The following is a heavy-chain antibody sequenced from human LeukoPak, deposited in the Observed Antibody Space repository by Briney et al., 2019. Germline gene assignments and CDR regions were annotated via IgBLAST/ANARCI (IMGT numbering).Heavy chain of an antibody. V-gene: IGHV3-7*03. CDR2: IKQNGSEK. J-gene: IGHJ4*02. CDR1: GFTFSSYW. D-gene: IGHD5-18*01. Sequence: PGGSLRLSCAASGFTFSSYWMSWVRQAPGKGLEWVANIKQNGSEKYYADSVKGRFTISRDNAKNSLYLQMNSLRAEDTALYYCARAGVGADTAMELGYWGQGTLVTVSS. CDR3: ARAGVGADTAMELGY.